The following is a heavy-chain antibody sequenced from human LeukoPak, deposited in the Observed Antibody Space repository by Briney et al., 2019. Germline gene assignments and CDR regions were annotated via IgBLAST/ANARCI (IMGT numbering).Heavy chain of an antibody. CDR1: GFTFSSYA. CDR3: AKDTSIGRYCTNGVCSPFDY. D-gene: IGHD2-8*01. CDR2: ISDTGATT. J-gene: IGHJ4*02. V-gene: IGHV3-23*01. Sequence: GGSLRLSCAGSGFTFSSYAMSWVRQAPGKGLEWGSAISDTGATTYDADSVKGRFTISRDNSRSTLYLQMNSLRAEDTALYYCAKDTSIGRYCTNGVCSPFDYWGQGTLVTVSS.